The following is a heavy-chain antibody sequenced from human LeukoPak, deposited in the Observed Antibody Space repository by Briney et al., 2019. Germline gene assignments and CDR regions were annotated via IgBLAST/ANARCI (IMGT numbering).Heavy chain of an antibody. CDR3: ARVGYCSSTSCSWFDA. V-gene: IGHV4-38-2*02. CDR1: GYSISSGYY. CDR2: IYHSGST. Sequence: SETLSLTCTVSGYSISSGYYWGWIRQPPGKGLEWIGSIYHSGSTSYNPSLSSRVTMSADTSKNQFSLKLSSVTAADTAVYYCARVGYCSSTSCSWFDAWGQGTLVTVSS. D-gene: IGHD2-2*01. J-gene: IGHJ5*02.